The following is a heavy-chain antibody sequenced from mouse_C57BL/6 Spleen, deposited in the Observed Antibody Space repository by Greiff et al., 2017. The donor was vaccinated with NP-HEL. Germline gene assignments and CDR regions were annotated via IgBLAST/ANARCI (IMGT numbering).Heavy chain of an antibody. CDR1: GFNIKDDY. Sequence: EVKLVESGAELVRPGASVKLSCTASGFNIKDDYMHWVKQRPEQGLEWIGCIDPGNGDTEYASKFQGKATITADTSSNTAYLQLSSLTSEDTAVYYCTRLYYYGSSYAYWGQGTTLTVSS. J-gene: IGHJ2*01. CDR2: IDPGNGDT. V-gene: IGHV14-4*01. CDR3: TRLYYYGSSYAY. D-gene: IGHD1-1*01.